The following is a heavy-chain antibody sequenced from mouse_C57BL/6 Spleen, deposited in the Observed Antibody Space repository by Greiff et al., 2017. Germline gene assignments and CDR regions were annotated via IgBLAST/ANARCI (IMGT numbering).Heavy chain of an antibody. V-gene: IGHV5-6*01. Sequence: EVHLVESGGDLVKEGGAWKGDREGEGGRGGGGGGAGGGRAPEKRLEWVATISSCGSYTYDPDSVKGRFTISRDNAKNTLYLQMSSLKSEDTAMYYCARQGYGSSRYYYAMDYWGQGTSVTVSS. CDR1: GGRGGGGG. CDR3: ARQGYGSSRYYYAMDY. D-gene: IGHD1-1*01. J-gene: IGHJ4*01. CDR2: ISSCGSYT.